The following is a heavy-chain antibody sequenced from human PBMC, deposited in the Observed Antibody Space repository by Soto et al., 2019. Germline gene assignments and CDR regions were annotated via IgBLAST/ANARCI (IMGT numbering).Heavy chain of an antibody. J-gene: IGHJ4*02. CDR3: ARMGSYDSSGYRVDGDY. D-gene: IGHD3-22*01. Sequence: ASVKVSCKASGYTFTSYGISWVRQAPGQGLEWMGWISAYNGNTNYAQKLQGRVTMTTDTSTSTAYMELRSLRSDDTALYYCARMGSYDSSGYRVDGDYWGQGTLVTVSS. V-gene: IGHV1-18*01. CDR2: ISAYNGNT. CDR1: GYTFTSYG.